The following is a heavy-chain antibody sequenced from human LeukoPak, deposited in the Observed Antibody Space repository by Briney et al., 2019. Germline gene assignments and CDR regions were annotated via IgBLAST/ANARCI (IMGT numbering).Heavy chain of an antibody. Sequence: SVKVSCKASGFTFTSSAMQWVRQARGQLLEWIGWIVVGSGNTNYAQKFQERVTITRDMSTSTAYMELSSLRSEDTAVYYCAADGYSSSWYFDYWGQGTLVTVSS. J-gene: IGHJ4*02. D-gene: IGHD6-13*01. CDR1: GFTFTSSA. CDR2: IVVGSGNT. V-gene: IGHV1-58*02. CDR3: AADGYSSSWYFDY.